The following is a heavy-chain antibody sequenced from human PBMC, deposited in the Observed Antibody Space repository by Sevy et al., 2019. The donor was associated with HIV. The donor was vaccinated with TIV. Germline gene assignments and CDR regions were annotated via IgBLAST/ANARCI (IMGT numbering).Heavy chain of an antibody. Sequence: GGCLRLSCAASGFTFSSYGMHWVRQAPGKGLEWVAFIRYDGSNKYYADSVKGRFTISRDNSKNTLYLQMNSLRAEDTAVYYCAKDRKRGITMVQGVIIMSPIHYGMDVWGQGTTVTVSS. CDR2: IRYDGSNK. CDR1: GFTFSSYG. CDR3: AKDRKRGITMVQGVIIMSPIHYGMDV. J-gene: IGHJ6*02. D-gene: IGHD3-10*01. V-gene: IGHV3-30*02.